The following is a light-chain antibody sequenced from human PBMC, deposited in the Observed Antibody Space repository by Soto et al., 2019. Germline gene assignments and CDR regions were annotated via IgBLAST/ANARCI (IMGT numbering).Light chain of an antibody. V-gene: IGKV3-15*01. CDR3: QQYNNWPRA. Sequence: EIGITQSQTTLSVSPGGRATRSCRASQSISDTLAWYQQKPGQAPRLLIYGASTRATGIPARFSGSGSGTEFTLTISSLQSEDFAVYYCQQYNNWPRAFGKGTKV. CDR1: QSISDT. J-gene: IGKJ1*01. CDR2: GAS.